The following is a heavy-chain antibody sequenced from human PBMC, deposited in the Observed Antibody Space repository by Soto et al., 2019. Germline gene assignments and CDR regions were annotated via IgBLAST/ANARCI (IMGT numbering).Heavy chain of an antibody. J-gene: IGHJ3*02. CDR3: ARVWGGAFDI. Sequence: YWSWIRQPPGKGLEWIGYIYYSGSTNYNPSLKSRVTISVDTSKNQFSLKLSSVTAADTAVYYCARVWGGAFDIWGQGTMVT. CDR2: IYYSGST. D-gene: IGHD3-10*01. V-gene: IGHV4-59*01. CDR1: Y.